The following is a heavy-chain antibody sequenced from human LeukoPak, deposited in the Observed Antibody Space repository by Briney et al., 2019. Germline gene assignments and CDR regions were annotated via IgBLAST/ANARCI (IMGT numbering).Heavy chain of an antibody. D-gene: IGHD2-2*01. CDR1: RTTYPGYY. V-gene: IGHV1-2*02. J-gene: IGHJ5*02. CDR2: ISPNSGDT. CDR3: ARESACGTTNCLAPADWLDP. Sequence: SVPLPRLVPRTTYPGYYIQWVSQAPGQGLEKKGWISPNSGDTDIAQKFQGRVTMTRDTSIATSYMEVDSLTSDDTAVYYCARESACGTTNCLAPADWLDPWGQGTLVIVSS.